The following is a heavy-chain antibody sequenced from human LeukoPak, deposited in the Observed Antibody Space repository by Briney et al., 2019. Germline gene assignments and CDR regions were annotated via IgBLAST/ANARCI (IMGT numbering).Heavy chain of an antibody. CDR2: FDPEDVET. J-gene: IGHJ4*02. D-gene: IGHD2-15*01. V-gene: IGHV1-24*01. CDR3: AVGYCSGGSCLN. Sequence: ASVKVSCKVSGYTLTELAIHWVRQAPGKGLEWMGGFDPEDVETIYAQKFQGRVTMTEDTYTDTAYMELSRLRSDDTAVYYCAVGYCSGGSCLNWGQGTLVTVSS. CDR1: GYTLTELA.